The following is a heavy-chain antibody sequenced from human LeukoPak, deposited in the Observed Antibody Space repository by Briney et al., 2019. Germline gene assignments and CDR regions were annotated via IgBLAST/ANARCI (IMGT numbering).Heavy chain of an antibody. CDR2: ISGSGGST. CDR1: GFTFSSYA. CDR3: AKGGYYDSSGHCYPYFDY. D-gene: IGHD3-22*01. J-gene: IGHJ4*02. V-gene: IGHV3-23*01. Sequence: GGSLRLSCAAPGFTFSSYAMSWVRQAPGKGLEWVSAISGSGGSTYYADSVKGRFTISRDNSKNTLYLQMNSLRAEDTAVYYCAKGGYYDSSGHCYPYFDYWGQGTLVTVSS.